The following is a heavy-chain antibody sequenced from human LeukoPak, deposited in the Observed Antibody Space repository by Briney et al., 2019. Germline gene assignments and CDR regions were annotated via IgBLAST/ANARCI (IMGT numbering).Heavy chain of an antibody. D-gene: IGHD2-15*01. CDR2: ISGSGGST. V-gene: IGHV3-23*01. Sequence: GESLKISCKGSGYSFTSYWIGWVRQMPGKGLEWVSAISGSGGSTYYADSVKGRFTISRDNSKNTLYLQMNSLRAEDTAVYYCAKDPPLYCSGGSCLDYWGQGTLVTVSS. J-gene: IGHJ4*02. CDR3: AKDPPLYCSGGSCLDY. CDR1: GYSFTSYW.